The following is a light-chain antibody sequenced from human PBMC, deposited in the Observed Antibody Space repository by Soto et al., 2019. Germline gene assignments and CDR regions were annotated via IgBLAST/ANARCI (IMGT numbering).Light chain of an antibody. Sequence: QSALTQPPSASGSPGQSVTISCTGTSSDVGGYNYVSWYQQHPGKAPKLMIYEVNKRPSGVPDRFSASKSGNTAALTVSGLQAEEEADYYCSSYAGSNILFGTGTQLTVL. CDR2: EVN. V-gene: IGLV2-8*01. CDR3: SSYAGSNIL. CDR1: SSDVGGYNY. J-gene: IGLJ1*01.